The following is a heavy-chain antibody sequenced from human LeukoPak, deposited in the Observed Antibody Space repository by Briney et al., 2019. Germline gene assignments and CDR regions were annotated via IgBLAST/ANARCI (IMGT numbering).Heavy chain of an antibody. CDR2: ISAYNANT. J-gene: IGHJ4*02. D-gene: IGHD3-10*01. Sequence: GASVKVSCKASGYTFTSYDINWVRQAPGQGLEWMGWISAYNANTNYAQKFQGRVTMTTDTSTSSAYMELRSLRSDDTAVYYCARDGFVMVRGVISPGYFDYWGQGTLVTVSS. V-gene: IGHV1-18*01. CDR3: ARDGFVMVRGVISPGYFDY. CDR1: GYTFTSYD.